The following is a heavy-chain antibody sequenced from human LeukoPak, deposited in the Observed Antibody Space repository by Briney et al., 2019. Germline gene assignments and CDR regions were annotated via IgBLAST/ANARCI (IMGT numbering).Heavy chain of an antibody. CDR1: GYSFTNYW. V-gene: IGHV5-51*01. CDR2: IYPGDSDT. Sequence: GESLKISCKGSGYSFTNYWIAWVRQMPGKGLAWMGIIYPGDSDTRYSPSFQGQVTISADKSISTAYLQWSSLKASDTAMYYCKVTDDAFDIWGQGTMVTVSS. D-gene: IGHD2-21*02. J-gene: IGHJ3*02. CDR3: KVTDDAFDI.